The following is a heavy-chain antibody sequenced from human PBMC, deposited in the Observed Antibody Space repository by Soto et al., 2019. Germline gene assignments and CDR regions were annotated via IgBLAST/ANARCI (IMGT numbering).Heavy chain of an antibody. CDR2: IYYSGST. Sequence: NPSETLSLTCTVSGGSISSGGYYWIWIRHHPGKGLEWIGYIYYSGSTYYNPSLKSRVTISVDTSKNQFSLKLSSVTAADTAVYYCARVTAAAGTPWFDPWGQGTLVTVSS. CDR1: GGSISSGGYY. J-gene: IGHJ5*02. D-gene: IGHD6-13*01. CDR3: ARVTAAAGTPWFDP. V-gene: IGHV4-31*03.